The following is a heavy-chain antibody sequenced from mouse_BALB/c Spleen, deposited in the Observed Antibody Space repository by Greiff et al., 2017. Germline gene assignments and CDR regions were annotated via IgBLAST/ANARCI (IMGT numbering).Heavy chain of an antibody. J-gene: IGHJ1*01. V-gene: IGHV5-15*02. D-gene: IGHD2-10*02. CDR2: ISNLAYSI. CDR3: ARGYGNSCYFDF. CDR1: GFTFSDYG. Sequence: EVQVVESGGGLVQPGGSRKLSCAASGFTFSDYGMAWVRQAPGKGPEWVAFISNLAYSIYYADTVTGRFTISRENAKNTLYLEMSSLRSEDTAMYYCARGYGNSCYFDFWGAGTTVTVSS.